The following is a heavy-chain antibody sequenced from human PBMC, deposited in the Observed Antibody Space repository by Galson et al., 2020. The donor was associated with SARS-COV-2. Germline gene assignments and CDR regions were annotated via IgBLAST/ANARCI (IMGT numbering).Heavy chain of an antibody. Sequence: GGSLRLSCAASGFTFSSYWMHWVRQAPGKGLVWVSRIYSEGSSTSYADSVKGRFTISGDNAKNTLYLQMNNLRAEDTAVYYCARDRRVLLWFGELLASGPSHYYGMDVWGQGTTVTVSS. V-gene: IGHV3-74*01. CDR2: IYSEGSST. D-gene: IGHD3-10*01. J-gene: IGHJ6*02. CDR3: ARDRRVLLWFGELLASGPSHYYGMDV. CDR1: GFTFSSYW.